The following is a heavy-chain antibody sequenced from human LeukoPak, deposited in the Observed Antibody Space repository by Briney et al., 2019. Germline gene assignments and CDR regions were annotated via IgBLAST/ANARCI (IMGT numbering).Heavy chain of an antibody. CDR2: VNPNSGGT. D-gene: IGHD3-10*01. CDR3: ARGHKRITMVRGVKDAFDI. Sequence: ASVKVSCKASGYTFTGYYMHWVRQAPGQGLEWMGWVNPNSGGTNYAQKFQGRVTMTRDTSISTAYMELSRLRSDDTAVYYCARGHKRITMVRGVKDAFDIWGQGTMVTVSS. V-gene: IGHV1-2*02. J-gene: IGHJ3*02. CDR1: GYTFTGYY.